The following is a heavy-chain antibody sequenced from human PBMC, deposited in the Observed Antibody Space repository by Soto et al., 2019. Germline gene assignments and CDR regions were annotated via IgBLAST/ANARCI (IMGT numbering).Heavy chain of an antibody. CDR3: ARDGDGYCSGGSCYSLGPDYFVY. V-gene: IGHV3-66*01. J-gene: IGHJ4*02. CDR2: INSGGST. D-gene: IGHD2-15*01. Sequence: EVQLVESGGGLVQPGGSLRLSCAASGFTVSSNYMSWVRQAPGKGLEWVSVINSGGSTYYADSVKGRFTISRDNSENPLYIHMNRLRAEYMAVYYCARDGDGYCSGGSCYSLGPDYFVYWGQGTLVTVSS. CDR1: GFTVSSNY.